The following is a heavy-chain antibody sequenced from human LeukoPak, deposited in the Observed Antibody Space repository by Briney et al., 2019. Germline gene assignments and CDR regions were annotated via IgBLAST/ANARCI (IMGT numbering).Heavy chain of an antibody. CDR1: GYTFTSYG. V-gene: IGHV1-18*01. Sequence: ASVKVSCKASGYTFTSYGISWVRQAPGQGLEWMGWISAYNGNTNYAQKLQGRVTMTTDTSTSTAYMELRSLGSDDTAVYYCARDGIVATITSAFDYWGQGTLVTVSS. CDR2: ISAYNGNT. J-gene: IGHJ4*02. D-gene: IGHD5-12*01. CDR3: ARDGIVATITSAFDY.